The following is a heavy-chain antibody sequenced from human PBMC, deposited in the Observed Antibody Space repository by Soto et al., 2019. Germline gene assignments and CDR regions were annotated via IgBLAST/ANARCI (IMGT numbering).Heavy chain of an antibody. V-gene: IGHV3-11*01. CDR1: GFTFSDYY. D-gene: IGHD4-17*01. J-gene: IGHJ3*02. CDR2: ISGSGSTI. CDR3: ARDALARGHYGDPDETPDAFDI. Sequence: PGGALRLSCAASGFTFSDYYMSWIRQAPGKGLEWVSYISGSGSTIYYADSVKGRFTISRDNAKNSLYLQMNSLRAEDTAVYYCARDALARGHYGDPDETPDAFDIWGQGTMVTVSS.